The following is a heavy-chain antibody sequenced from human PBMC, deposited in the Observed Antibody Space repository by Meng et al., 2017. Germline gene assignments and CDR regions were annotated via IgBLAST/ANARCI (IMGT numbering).Heavy chain of an antibody. CDR2: ISGSGGST. CDR1: GFTFSSYA. Sequence: GVLKISCAASGFTFSSYAMSWVRQAPGKGLEWVSAISGSGGSTYYADSVKGRFTISRDNSKNTLYLQMNSLRAEDTAVYYCARESITMVRGVIKINYYYYGMDVWGQGTTVTVSS. D-gene: IGHD3-10*01. CDR3: ARESITMVRGVIKINYYYYGMDV. J-gene: IGHJ6*02. V-gene: IGHV3-23*01.